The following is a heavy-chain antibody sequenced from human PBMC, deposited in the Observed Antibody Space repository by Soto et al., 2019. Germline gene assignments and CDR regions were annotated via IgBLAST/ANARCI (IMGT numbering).Heavy chain of an antibody. V-gene: IGHV4-59*01. J-gene: IGHJ6*02. Sequence: SETLSLTCTVSGGSIRSYYWSWILQAPGKGLEWIGYLYNSGSTVYNPSLKSRVTISVDTSKNQFSLKLNSVTAADTAVYYCARDLWGYCGTDCYPLDVWGQGTTVTVS. CDR1: GGSIRSYY. CDR2: LYNSGST. CDR3: ARDLWGYCGTDCYPLDV. D-gene: IGHD2-21*02.